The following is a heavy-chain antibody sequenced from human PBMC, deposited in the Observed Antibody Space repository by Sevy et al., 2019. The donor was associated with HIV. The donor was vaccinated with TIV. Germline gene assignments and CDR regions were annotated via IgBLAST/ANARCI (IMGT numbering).Heavy chain of an antibody. V-gene: IGHV4-30-2*01. CDR1: GGSISSGAYS. J-gene: IGHJ3*02. CDR3: ARGGYYDSSGYRDAFDI. Sequence: SETLSLTCAVSGGSISSGAYSWSWIRQPPGKGLEWIGYIYHGGSTYYNPSLKSRVTISVDRSKNQFSLKLSSATAADTAVYYCARGGYYDSSGYRDAFDIWGQGTMVTVSS. CDR2: IYHGGST. D-gene: IGHD3-22*01.